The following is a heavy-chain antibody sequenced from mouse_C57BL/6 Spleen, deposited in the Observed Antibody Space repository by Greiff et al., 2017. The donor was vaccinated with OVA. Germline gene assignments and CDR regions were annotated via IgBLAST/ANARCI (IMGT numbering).Heavy chain of an antibody. CDR2: INPDSSTI. Sequence: EVKVIESGGGLVQPGGSLKLSCAASGIDFSRYWMSWVRRAPGKGLEWIGEINPDSSTINYAPSLKDKFIISRDNAKNTLYLQMSKVRSEDTALDYCARLIYDGYYYDYWGQGTTLTVSS. D-gene: IGHD2-3*01. V-gene: IGHV4-1*01. J-gene: IGHJ2*01. CDR3: ARLIYDGYYYDY. CDR1: GIDFSRYW.